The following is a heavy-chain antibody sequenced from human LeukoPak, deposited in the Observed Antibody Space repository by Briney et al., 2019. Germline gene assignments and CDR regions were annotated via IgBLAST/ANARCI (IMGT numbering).Heavy chain of an antibody. J-gene: IGHJ5*02. Sequence: SETLSLTCTVSGGSTSSSSYYWGWIRQPPGKGLEWIGSIYYSGSTYYNPSLKSRVTISVDTSKNQFSLKLSSVTAADTAVYYCARHQTKGVRYFDWLNWFDPWGQGTLVTVSS. CDR2: IYYSGST. CDR3: ARHQTKGVRYFDWLNWFDP. V-gene: IGHV4-39*01. CDR1: GGSTSSSSYY. D-gene: IGHD3-9*01.